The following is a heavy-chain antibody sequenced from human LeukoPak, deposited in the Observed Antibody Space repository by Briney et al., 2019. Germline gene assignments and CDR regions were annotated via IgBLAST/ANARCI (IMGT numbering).Heavy chain of an antibody. V-gene: IGHV4-34*01. CDR2: INHSGST. CDR3: ARMVRGVTRYFDL. J-gene: IGHJ2*01. CDR1: GGSFSGYY. D-gene: IGHD3-10*01. Sequence: SETLSLTCAVYGGSFSGYYWSWIRQPPGKGLEWIGEINHSGSTNHNPSLKSRVTISVDTSKNQFSLKLSSVTAADTAVYYCARMVRGVTRYFDLWGRGTLVTVSS.